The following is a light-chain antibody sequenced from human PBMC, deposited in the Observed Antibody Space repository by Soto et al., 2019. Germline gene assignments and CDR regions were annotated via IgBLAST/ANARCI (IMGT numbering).Light chain of an antibody. J-gene: IGKJ3*01. CDR3: QQPNSYPV. CDR1: QGISSY. CDR2: AAS. Sequence: EIQLTQSPSFLSASVGDRVTITCRASQGISSYLAWYQQKPGKAPKLLIYAASTLQSGVPSRFSGSGSGTEFTLTISSLQPEDFATYYCQQPNSYPVFGPGTKVD. V-gene: IGKV1-9*01.